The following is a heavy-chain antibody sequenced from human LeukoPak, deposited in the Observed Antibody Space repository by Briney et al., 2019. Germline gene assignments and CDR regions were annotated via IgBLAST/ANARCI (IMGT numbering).Heavy chain of an antibody. CDR3: TRESSCSPDS. CDR1: GGSIRNYY. CDR2: IYYSEST. J-gene: IGHJ5*01. Sequence: PSGTLSLTCNVSGGSIRNYYWSWIRQPPGKGLEWIGYIYYSESTNSQPSLKSRVTISVDTSKNQFSLKLSSVTAADTAIYYCTRESSCSPDSWGQGTLVTVPS. V-gene: IGHV4-59*08. D-gene: IGHD2-15*01.